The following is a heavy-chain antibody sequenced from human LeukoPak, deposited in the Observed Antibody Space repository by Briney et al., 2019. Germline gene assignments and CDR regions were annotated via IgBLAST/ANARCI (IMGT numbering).Heavy chain of an antibody. V-gene: IGHV4-39*01. Sequence: SETLSLTCTVSGGSVSSTTYYWSWIRQPPGKGLEWIASINYSGSTYYNPSLKSRVTMSVDTSKNQFSLKLSSVTAADTAVYFCATLIVRRVYWGQGTLVTVSS. CDR2: INYSGST. CDR1: GGSVSSTTYY. CDR3: ATLIVRRVY. J-gene: IGHJ4*02. D-gene: IGHD3-22*01.